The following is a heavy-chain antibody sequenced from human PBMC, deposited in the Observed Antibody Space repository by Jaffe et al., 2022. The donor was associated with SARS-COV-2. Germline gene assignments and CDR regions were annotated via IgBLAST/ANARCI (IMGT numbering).Heavy chain of an antibody. CDR3: AKTTSSWTDLGSANYYYYGMDV. CDR1: GFTFSSYA. CDR2: ISGSGGTT. Sequence: EVQLLESGGGFLQPGGSLRLSCAASGFTFSSYAMSWVRQAPGKGLEWVSAISGSGGTTYYADSVKGRFTISRDSSKNTLYLQMNSLRAEDRAVYYCAKTTSSWTDLGSANYYYYGMDVWGQGTTVTVSS. V-gene: IGHV3-23*01. D-gene: IGHD6-13*01. J-gene: IGHJ6*02.